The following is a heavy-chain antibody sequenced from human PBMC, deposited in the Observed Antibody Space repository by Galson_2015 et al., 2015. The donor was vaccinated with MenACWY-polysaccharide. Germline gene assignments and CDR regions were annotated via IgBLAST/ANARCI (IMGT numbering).Heavy chain of an antibody. V-gene: IGHV5-51*07. CDR2: IYPADSDT. Sequence: QSGAEVKKPGESLKISCKGSGYSFSTYWIGWVHQMPGKGLEWMGIIYPADSDTRYSPSFQGQVTISADQSISTAYLQWSSLKASDTAMYYCARPNYYDRTGYHMDYWGQGTLVTVSS. J-gene: IGHJ4*02. CDR1: GYSFSTYW. D-gene: IGHD3-22*01. CDR3: ARPNYYDRTGYHMDY.